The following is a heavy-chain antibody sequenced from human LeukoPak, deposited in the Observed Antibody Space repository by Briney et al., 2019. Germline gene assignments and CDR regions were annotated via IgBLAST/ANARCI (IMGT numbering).Heavy chain of an antibody. CDR1: GYTFTSYG. V-gene: IGHV1-2*02. CDR2: INPNSGGT. CDR3: ARGKVGATTYYYYMDV. Sequence: GASVKVSCKASGYTFTSYGISWVRQAPGQGLEWMGWINPNSGGTNYAQKFQGRVTMTRDTSISTAYMELSRLRSDDTAVYYCARGKVGATTYYYYMDVWGKGTTVTVSS. D-gene: IGHD1-26*01. J-gene: IGHJ6*03.